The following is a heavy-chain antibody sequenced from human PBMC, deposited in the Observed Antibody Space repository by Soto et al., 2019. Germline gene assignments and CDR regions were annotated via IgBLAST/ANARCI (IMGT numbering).Heavy chain of an antibody. CDR3: ARVQGGGYCSGGSCPYYYGMDV. CDR2: IYYSGST. D-gene: IGHD2-15*01. J-gene: IGHJ6*02. CDR1: GGSISSYY. Sequence: SETLSLTCTVSGGSISSYYRSWIRQPPGQGLEWLGYIYYSGSTNYNPSLKSRVTISVDTSKNQFSLKLSSVAAADTAVYYCARVQGGGYCSGGSCPYYYGMDVWGQGTTVTVSS. V-gene: IGHV4-59*01.